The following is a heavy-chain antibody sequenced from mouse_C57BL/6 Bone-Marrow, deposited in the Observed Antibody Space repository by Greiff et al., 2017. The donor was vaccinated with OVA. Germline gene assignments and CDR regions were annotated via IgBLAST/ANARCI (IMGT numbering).Heavy chain of an antibody. V-gene: IGHV1-42*01. D-gene: IGHD3-2*02. Sequence: VQLQQSGPELVKPGASVKISCKASGYSFTGYYMNWVKQSPEKSLEWIGEINPSTGGTTYNQKFKATATLTVDKSSSTAYMQLKSLTSEDSAVYYCARIGSGYGAWFAYWGQGTLVTVSA. CDR1: GYSFTGYY. J-gene: IGHJ3*01. CDR2: INPSTGGT. CDR3: ARIGSGYGAWFAY.